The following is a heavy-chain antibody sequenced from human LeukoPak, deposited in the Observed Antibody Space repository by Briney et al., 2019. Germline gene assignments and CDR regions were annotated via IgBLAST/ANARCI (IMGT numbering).Heavy chain of an antibody. V-gene: IGHV4-39*01. J-gene: IGHJ4*02. D-gene: IGHD6-19*01. CDR2: IYYSGST. CDR1: GGSISSSSYY. Sequence: SETLSLTCTVSGGSISSSSYYWGWIRQPPGKGLEWIGSIYYSGSTYYNPSLKSRVTISVDTSKNQFSLKLSSVTAADTAVYYCARRGRIAVAGYFDYWGQGTLVTVSS. CDR3: ARRGRIAVAGYFDY.